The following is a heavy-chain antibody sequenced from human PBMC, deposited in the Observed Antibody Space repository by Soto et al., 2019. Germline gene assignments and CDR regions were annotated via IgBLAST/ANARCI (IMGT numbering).Heavy chain of an antibody. Sequence: WIRPKPSRGLEWLGRTYYRSKWYNDYAVSVKSRITINPDTSKNQFSLQLNSVTPEDTAVYYCARVNWNLGYYGMDVWGQGTTVTLSS. J-gene: IGHJ6*02. V-gene: IGHV6-1*01. CDR3: ARVNWNLGYYGMDV. CDR2: TYYRSKWYN. D-gene: IGHD1-7*01.